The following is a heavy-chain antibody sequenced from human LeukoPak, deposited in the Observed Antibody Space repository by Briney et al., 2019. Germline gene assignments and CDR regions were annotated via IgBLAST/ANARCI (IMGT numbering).Heavy chain of an antibody. CDR1: GASIITYY. J-gene: IGHJ5*02. V-gene: IGHV4-4*07. CDR2: IYTSGST. Sequence: PSETLSLTCTVSGASIITYYWSWIRQRAGQGLEWIGRIYTSGSTNYNPSLKGRVTMSVDTSKNQFSLKMNSMTAADTAVYYCARDGGHCSGGTCYPVWIDPWGQGTLVTVSS. CDR3: ARDGGHCSGGTCYPVWIDP. D-gene: IGHD2-15*01.